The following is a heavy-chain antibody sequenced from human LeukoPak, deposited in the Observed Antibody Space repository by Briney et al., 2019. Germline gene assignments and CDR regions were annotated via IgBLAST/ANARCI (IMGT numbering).Heavy chain of an antibody. J-gene: IGHJ4*01. CDR1: GFTFTSTS. Sequence: PGGSLRLSCAASGFTFTSTSTNWVRQAPGKGLEWISYISSSSRTVHYADSVKGRFTISRDNAKNSLYLQMNSLRDEDTAVYYCARARDGSYDYWGQGTLVTVSS. CDR3: ARARDGSYDY. V-gene: IGHV3-48*02. D-gene: IGHD1-26*01. CDR2: ISSSSRTV.